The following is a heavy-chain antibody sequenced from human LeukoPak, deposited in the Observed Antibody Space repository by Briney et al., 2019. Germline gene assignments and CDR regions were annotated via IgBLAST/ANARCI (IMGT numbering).Heavy chain of an antibody. V-gene: IGHV4-59*01. CDR3: ARTGSTVTMLYPFDH. CDR2: IYYSGST. Sequence: SETLSLTCTVSGGSIRSYYWSWIRQPPGKGLGWIGYIYYSGSTNYNPSLKSRVSISVDTSKNQFSLKLSSVTAADTAVYYCARTGSTVTMLYPFDHWGQGTLVTVSS. CDR1: GGSIRSYY. D-gene: IGHD4-17*01. J-gene: IGHJ4*02.